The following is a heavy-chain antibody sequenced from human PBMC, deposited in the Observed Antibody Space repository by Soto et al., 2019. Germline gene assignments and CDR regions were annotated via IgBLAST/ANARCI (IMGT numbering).Heavy chain of an antibody. CDR2: IYYSGST. D-gene: IGHD3-9*01. CDR3: ARGSPYYDILTGYSARYYFDY. J-gene: IGHJ4*02. CDR1: GGSISSSSYY. V-gene: IGHV4-39*01. Sequence: PSETLSLTCTVSGGSISSSSYYWGWSRQPPGKGLEWIGSIYYSGSTYYNPSLKSRVTISVDTSKNQFSLKLSSVTAADTAVYYCARGSPYYDILTGYSARYYFDYWGQGTLVTVSS.